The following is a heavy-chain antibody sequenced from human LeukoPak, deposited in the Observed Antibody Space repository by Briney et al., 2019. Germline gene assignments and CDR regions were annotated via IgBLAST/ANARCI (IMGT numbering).Heavy chain of an antibody. D-gene: IGHD3-9*01. CDR1: GYTFTSYY. CDR2: INPSGGST. V-gene: IGHV1-46*01. J-gene: IGHJ4*02. Sequence: ASVKVSCKASGYTFTSYYMHWVRQAPGQGLEWMGIINPSGGSTSYAQKFQGRVTMTRDTSTSTVYMELSSLRSEDTAVYYCARGAGLRYFDWLLYFDYWGQGTLVTVSS. CDR3: ARGAGLRYFDWLLYFDY.